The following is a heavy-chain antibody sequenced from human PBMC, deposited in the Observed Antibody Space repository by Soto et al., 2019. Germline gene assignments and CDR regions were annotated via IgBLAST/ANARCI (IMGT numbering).Heavy chain of an antibody. CDR2: IFHSGST. V-gene: IGHV4-30-4*01. D-gene: IGHD3-10*01. CDR3: ARDRYYGSGTYYNFYSGMDV. J-gene: IGHJ6*02. CDR1: GGSINSGDYY. Sequence: SETLSLTCTVSGGSINSGDYYWTWVRQPPGKGLEWIGNIFHSGSTYYAPSLQSRVTISLDTSKNHFSLKLSSVTPADTAVYYCARDRYYGSGTYYNFYSGMDVWGQGTTVTVSS.